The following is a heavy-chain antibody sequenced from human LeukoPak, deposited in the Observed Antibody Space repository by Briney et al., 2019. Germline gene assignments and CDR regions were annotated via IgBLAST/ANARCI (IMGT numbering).Heavy chain of an antibody. V-gene: IGHV6-1*01. CDR1: GDSVLSNSST. J-gene: IGHJ6*03. CDR3: VRERLTPRLGGDAYFYMDV. Sequence: SQTLSLTRAISGDSVLSNSSTWNSIRQSPSRGLEWLGRTYSWSTWNNDYAPSLKSRLTIDRDTSKNHFSLQLSSVTPEDTAIYFCVRERLTPRLGGDAYFYMDVWGKGTTVTVS. CDR2: TYSWSTWNN. D-gene: IGHD4-17*01.